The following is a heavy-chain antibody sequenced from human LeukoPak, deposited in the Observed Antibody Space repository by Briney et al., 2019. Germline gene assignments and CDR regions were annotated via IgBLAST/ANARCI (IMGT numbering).Heavy chain of an antibody. D-gene: IGHD3-10*01. J-gene: IGHJ4*02. V-gene: IGHV4-59*01. Sequence: SETLSLTCTVSGGSISSYYWSWIRQPPGKGLEWIGYIYYSGSTNYSPSLKSRVTISVDTSKNQFSLKLSSVTAADTAVYYCARGAESGSYYFDYWGQGTLVTVSS. CDR2: IYYSGST. CDR1: GGSISSYY. CDR3: ARGAESGSYYFDY.